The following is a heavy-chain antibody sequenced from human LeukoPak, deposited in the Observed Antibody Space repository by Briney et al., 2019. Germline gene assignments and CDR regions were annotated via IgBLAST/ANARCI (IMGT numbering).Heavy chain of an antibody. J-gene: IGHJ4*02. D-gene: IGHD2-2*01. CDR1: GFTFSTYG. Sequence: PGGSLRLSCAASGFTFSTYGMHWVRQAPGKGLEWVAFIRYDGSNKYYADSVKGRFTISRDNSKNTVYLQMNSLRAEDTAVYYCAAPGVPAATYYFDYWGQGTLVTVSP. CDR3: AAPGVPAATYYFDY. CDR2: IRYDGSNK. V-gene: IGHV3-30*02.